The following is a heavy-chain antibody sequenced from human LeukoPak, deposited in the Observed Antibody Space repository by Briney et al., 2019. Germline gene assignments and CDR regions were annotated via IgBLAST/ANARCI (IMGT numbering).Heavy chain of an antibody. V-gene: IGHV3-30*14. CDR1: GFTFSSYA. Sequence: PGRSLRLSCTASGFTFSSYAMHWVRQAPGKGLEWVAVISYDGSNKYYADSVKGRFTISRDNSKNTLYLQMNSLRAEDTAVYYCASNKPDYSGSGSYYFDYWGQGTLVTVSS. J-gene: IGHJ4*02. CDR3: ASNKPDYSGSGSYYFDY. CDR2: ISYDGSNK. D-gene: IGHD3-10*01.